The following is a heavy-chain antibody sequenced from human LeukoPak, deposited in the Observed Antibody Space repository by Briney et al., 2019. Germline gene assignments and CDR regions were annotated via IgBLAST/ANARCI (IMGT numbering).Heavy chain of an antibody. Sequence: GGSLRLSCAASGFTVSRNYMSWVRQAPGKGLEWVSVIYSGGSTYYADSVKGRFTISRDNSKNTLYLQMNSLRAEDTAVYYCAKDLTMVRGKYDYWGQGTLVTVSS. D-gene: IGHD3-10*01. CDR2: IYSGGST. CDR1: GFTVSRNY. CDR3: AKDLTMVRGKYDY. J-gene: IGHJ4*02. V-gene: IGHV3-66*01.